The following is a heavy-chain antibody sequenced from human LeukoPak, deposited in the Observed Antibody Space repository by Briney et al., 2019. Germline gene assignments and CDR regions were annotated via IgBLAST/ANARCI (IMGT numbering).Heavy chain of an antibody. Sequence: GGSLRLSCAASGFTYSNYWMTWVRQAPGKGLEWVANLKQDGSEQYYVDSVKGRFTISRDNAKNSLYLQMNSLIPEDTAVYYCARQYISGQWYFDYWGQGTLVTVSS. V-gene: IGHV3-7*01. CDR1: GFTYSNYW. D-gene: IGHD5-18*01. J-gene: IGHJ4*02. CDR2: LKQDGSEQ. CDR3: ARQYISGQWYFDY.